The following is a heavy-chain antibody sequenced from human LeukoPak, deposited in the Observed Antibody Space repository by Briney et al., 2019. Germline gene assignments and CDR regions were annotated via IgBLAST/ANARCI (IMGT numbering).Heavy chain of an antibody. CDR1: GFTFSNYG. J-gene: IGHJ3*02. D-gene: IGHD6-25*01. CDR2: IQFDVSSE. Sequence: QPGGSLRLSCAASGFTFSNYGMHWVRQAPGKGLEWVAFIQFDVSSEYYADSVKGRFTVSRDNSKNTVYLQMNSLRAEDTALYYCAREYSGGCIHAFESWGQGTTVTVSS. V-gene: IGHV3-30*02. CDR3: AREYSGGCIHAFES.